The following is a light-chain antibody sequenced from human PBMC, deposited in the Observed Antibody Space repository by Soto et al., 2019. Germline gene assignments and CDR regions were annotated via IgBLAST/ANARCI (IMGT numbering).Light chain of an antibody. CDR2: ENN. CDR3: QSYDSSLSGYV. J-gene: IGLJ1*01. V-gene: IGLV1-40*01. CDR1: SSNIGAGYE. Sequence: QSVLTQPPSVSEAPGQRVTISCTGSSSNIGAGYEAHWYQQVPGTAPKLLIYENNNRPSGVPDRFSGSKSGTSASLAITGHQAEDEAEYYCQSYDSSLSGYVFGTGTK.